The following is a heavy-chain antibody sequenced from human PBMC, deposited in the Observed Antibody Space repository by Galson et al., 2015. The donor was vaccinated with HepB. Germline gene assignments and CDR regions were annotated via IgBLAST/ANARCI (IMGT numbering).Heavy chain of an antibody. CDR2: IRNRANNYAT. J-gene: IGHJ6*02. D-gene: IGHD6-13*01. Sequence: SLRLSCAASGFTFSGSGIHWVRLASGKGLEWVGRIRNRANNYATAYAASVRGRFTVSGDDSKNTAYLQMNSLKTEDTAVYYCTRPGYGSSWFLDYSHGMDIWGQGTTVIV. CDR1: GFTFSGSG. CDR3: TRPGYGSSWFLDYSHGMDI. V-gene: IGHV3-73*01.